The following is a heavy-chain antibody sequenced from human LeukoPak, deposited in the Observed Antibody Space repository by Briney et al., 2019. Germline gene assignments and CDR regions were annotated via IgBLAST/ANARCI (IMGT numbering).Heavy chain of an antibody. V-gene: IGHV3-23*01. D-gene: IGHD3-3*01. J-gene: IGHJ5*02. Sequence: PGRSLRHSCAASGFTFSSYAMSWVRQAPGKGLEWVSAISGSGGSTYYADSVKGRFTISRDNSKNTLYLQMNSLRAEDTAVYYCVGSGYSVPNWFDPWGQGTLVTVSS. CDR1: GFTFSSYA. CDR3: VGSGYSVPNWFDP. CDR2: ISGSGGST.